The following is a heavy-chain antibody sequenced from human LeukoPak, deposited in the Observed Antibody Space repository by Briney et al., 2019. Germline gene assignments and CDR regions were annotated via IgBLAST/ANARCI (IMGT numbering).Heavy chain of an antibody. D-gene: IGHD5-12*01. CDR3: AKSSLVASYDY. V-gene: IGHV3-23*01. Sequence: PGGSLRLSCEASGFTFSRYSLTWVRQAPGKGLEWVSSISSSGGRTYYADSVKGRFTISRDNSKNTLYLQMNSLRDDDTAVYYCAKSSLVASYDYWGQGTLVTVSS. J-gene: IGHJ4*02. CDR2: ISSSGGRT. CDR1: GFTFSRYS.